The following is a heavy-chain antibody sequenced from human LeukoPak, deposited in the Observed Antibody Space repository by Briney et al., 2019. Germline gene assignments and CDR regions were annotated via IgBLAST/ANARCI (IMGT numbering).Heavy chain of an antibody. J-gene: IGHJ4*02. CDR1: GFTFSSYA. Sequence: GGSLRLSCAASGFTFSSYAMSWVRQAPGKGLEWVSAIIGSGGYTYYADSVKGRFTISRDNSKNTLSLQMDSLRAEDTAVYYCVKQRGIYLDFDYWGQGTLVTVSS. CDR2: IIGSGGYT. CDR3: VKQRGIYLDFDY. D-gene: IGHD1-26*01. V-gene: IGHV3-23*01.